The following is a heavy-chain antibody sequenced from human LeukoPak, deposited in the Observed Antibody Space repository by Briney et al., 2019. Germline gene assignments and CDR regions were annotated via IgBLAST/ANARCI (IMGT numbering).Heavy chain of an antibody. V-gene: IGHV3-23*01. J-gene: IGHJ4*02. CDR1: GFTFSTYA. D-gene: IGHD3-9*01. Sequence: AGGSLRLSCAASGFTFSTYAMSWVRQAPGKGLEWVPAISGNGGNTYYADSVKGRFTISRDNSKNTLYLQINSLRAEDTAVYYCAARLTGSYFDYWGQGTLVTVSS. CDR3: AARLTGSYFDY. CDR2: ISGNGGNT.